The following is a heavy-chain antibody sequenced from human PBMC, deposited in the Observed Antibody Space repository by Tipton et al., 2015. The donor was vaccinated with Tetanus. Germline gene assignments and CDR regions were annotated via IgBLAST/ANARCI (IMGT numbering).Heavy chain of an antibody. CDR1: GFTFSSYG. J-gene: IGHJ4*02. Sequence: SLRLSCAASGFTFSSYGMHWVRQAPGKGLEWVAVISYDGSNKYYADSVKGRFTISRDNSKNTLYLQMNSLRAEDTAVYYCAKDLGDYGGNLALDYWGQGTLVTVSS. CDR2: ISYDGSNK. D-gene: IGHD4-23*01. V-gene: IGHV3-30*18. CDR3: AKDLGDYGGNLALDY.